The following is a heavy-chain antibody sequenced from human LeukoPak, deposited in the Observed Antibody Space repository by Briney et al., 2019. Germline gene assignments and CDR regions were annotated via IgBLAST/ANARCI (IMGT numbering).Heavy chain of an antibody. CDR1: GGSISSYY. D-gene: IGHD3-9*01. Sequence: PSETLSLTCTVSGGSISSYYWSWIRQPAGKGLERIGRIYTSGSTNYNPSLKSRVTMSVDTSKNQFSLKLSSVTAADTAVYYCARTTWDYDILTGYPKEPYFDYWGQGTLVTVSS. CDR3: ARTTWDYDILTGYPKEPYFDY. CDR2: IYTSGST. V-gene: IGHV4-4*07. J-gene: IGHJ4*02.